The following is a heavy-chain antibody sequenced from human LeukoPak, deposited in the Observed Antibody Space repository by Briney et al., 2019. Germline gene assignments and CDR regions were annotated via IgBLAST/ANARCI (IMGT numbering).Heavy chain of an antibody. Sequence: PGGSLRLSCAASGFTFSSYSMNWVRQAPGKGLEWVSYISSSSSTIYYADSVKGRFTISRDNAKNSLYLQMNSLRDEDTAVYYCARDPGGSSGWYYWYFAYWGQGTLVTVSS. CDR1: GFTFSSYS. V-gene: IGHV3-48*02. CDR3: ARDPGGSSGWYYWYFAY. J-gene: IGHJ4*02. CDR2: ISSSSSTI. D-gene: IGHD6-19*01.